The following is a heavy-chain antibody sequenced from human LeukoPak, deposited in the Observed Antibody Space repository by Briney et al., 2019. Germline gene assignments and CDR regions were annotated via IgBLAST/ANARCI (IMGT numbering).Heavy chain of an antibody. J-gene: IGHJ6*03. CDR3: AKDMGNNYYYYMDV. D-gene: IGHD7-27*01. CDR2: ISWDGGST. Sequence: GGSLRLSCAASGFTFDDCAMHWVRQAPGKGLEWVSLISWDGGSTYYADSVKGRFTTSRDNSKNSLYLQMNSLRAEDTALYYCAKDMGNNYYYYMDVWGKGTTVTVSS. CDR1: GFTFDDCA. V-gene: IGHV3-43D*03.